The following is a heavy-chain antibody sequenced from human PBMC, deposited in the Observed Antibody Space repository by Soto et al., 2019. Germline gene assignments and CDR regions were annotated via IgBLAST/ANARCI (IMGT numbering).Heavy chain of an antibody. D-gene: IGHD6-13*01. CDR3: AGSYSSSWYYFDY. V-gene: IGHV4-34*01. Sequence: QVQLQQWGAGLLKPSETLSLTCAVYGGSFSGYYWSWIRQPPGKGLEGIGEINHSGSTNYNPSLRSRVTISVDPSKTQFSLKLSSVPAADTTVYYCAGSYSSSWYYFDYWGQGTLVTVSS. CDR2: INHSGST. CDR1: GGSFSGYY. J-gene: IGHJ4*02.